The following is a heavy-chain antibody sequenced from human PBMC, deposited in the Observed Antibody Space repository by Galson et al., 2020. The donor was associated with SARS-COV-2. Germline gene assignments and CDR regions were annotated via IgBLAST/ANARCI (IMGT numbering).Heavy chain of an antibody. J-gene: IGHJ4*02. CDR3: AHVRVYDSSGNSVYYFDY. Sequence: ASVKVSCKVSGGTFSSYAISWVRQAPGQGLEWMGGIIPIFGTANYTQKFQGRVTITTDESTSTAYMELSSLRSEDTAVYYCAHVRVYDSSGNSVYYFDYWGQGTLVTVSS. CDR1: GGTFSSYA. V-gene: IGHV1-69*05. D-gene: IGHD3-22*01. CDR2: IIPIFGTA.